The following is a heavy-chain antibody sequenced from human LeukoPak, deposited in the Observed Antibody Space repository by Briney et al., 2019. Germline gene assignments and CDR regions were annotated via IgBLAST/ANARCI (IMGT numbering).Heavy chain of an antibody. D-gene: IGHD2-2*01. V-gene: IGHV4-39*07. Sequence: SETLSLTCTVSGGSISSSSYYWGWIRQPPGKGLEWIGSIYYSGSTYYNPSLKSRVTISVDTSKNQFSLKLSSVTAADTAVYYCARVRRGGRGPSCYGVDYWGQGTLVTVSS. CDR1: GGSISSSSYY. CDR2: IYYSGST. CDR3: ARVRRGGRGPSCYGVDY. J-gene: IGHJ4*02.